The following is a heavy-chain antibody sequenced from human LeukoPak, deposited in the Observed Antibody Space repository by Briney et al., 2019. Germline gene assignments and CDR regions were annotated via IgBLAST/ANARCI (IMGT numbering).Heavy chain of an antibody. Sequence: ASVKGSCKASGYTFTSYGISWVRRAPGQGLEWMGWISAYNGNTNYAQKLQGRVTMTTDTSASTAHMELRSLRSDDTAVYYCARDEGYCSGGSCYSDYFDYWGQGTLVTVSS. CDR1: GYTFTSYG. V-gene: IGHV1-18*01. J-gene: IGHJ4*02. D-gene: IGHD2-15*01. CDR2: ISAYNGNT. CDR3: ARDEGYCSGGSCYSDYFDY.